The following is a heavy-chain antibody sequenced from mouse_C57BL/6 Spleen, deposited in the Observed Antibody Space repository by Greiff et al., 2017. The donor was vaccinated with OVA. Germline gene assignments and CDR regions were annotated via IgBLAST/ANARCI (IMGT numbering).Heavy chain of an antibody. J-gene: IGHJ4*01. D-gene: IGHD2-12*01. CDR3: ARTYYTPYYAMDY. V-gene: IGHV1-22*01. Sequence: DVQLQESGPELVKPGASVKMSCKASGYTFTDYNMHWVKQSHGKSLEWIGYINPNNGGTSYNQKFKGKATLTVNKSSSTAYMELRSLTSEDSAVYYCARTYYTPYYAMDYWGQGTSVTVSS. CDR1: GYTFTDYN. CDR2: INPNNGGT.